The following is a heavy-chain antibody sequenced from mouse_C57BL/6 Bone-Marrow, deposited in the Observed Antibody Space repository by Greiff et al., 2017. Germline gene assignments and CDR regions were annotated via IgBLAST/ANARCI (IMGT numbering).Heavy chain of an antibody. CDR2: INPSNGGT. CDR3: ARLSTVVATDY. Sequence: QVQLQQSGTELVKPGASVKLSCKASGYTFTSYWMHWVKQRPGQGLEWIGNINPSNGGTNYNEKFKSKATLTVDKSSSTAYMQLSSLTSEDSAVYYWARLSTVVATDYWGQGTTLTVSS. J-gene: IGHJ2*01. V-gene: IGHV1-53*01. D-gene: IGHD1-1*01. CDR1: GYTFTSYW.